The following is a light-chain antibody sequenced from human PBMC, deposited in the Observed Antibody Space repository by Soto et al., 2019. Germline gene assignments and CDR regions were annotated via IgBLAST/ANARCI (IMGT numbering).Light chain of an antibody. CDR2: EAS. CDR3: QQYRSPPWT. CDR1: ETINIW. Sequence: IQMTQSPSTLPASVGDRVTITCRASETINIWLAWYQQKPGKAPKLLISEASSLESGVPPRFSGSGSGTEFTLTISSLQSDDFATYYCQQYRSPPWTFGQGTKVDI. V-gene: IGKV1-5*03. J-gene: IGKJ1*01.